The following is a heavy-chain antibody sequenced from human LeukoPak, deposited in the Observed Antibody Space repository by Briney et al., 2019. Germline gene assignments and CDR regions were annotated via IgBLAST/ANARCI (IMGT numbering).Heavy chain of an antibody. CDR1: GFTFSSYG. Sequence: GGSLRLSCAASGFTFSSYGMHWVRQAPGKGLEWVAVIWYDGSNKYYADSVKGRFTISRDNSKNTLYLQMNSLRAEDTAVYYCARGGAAGTLGDYWGQGTLVTVSS. CDR2: IWYDGSNK. CDR3: ARGGAAGTLGDY. J-gene: IGHJ4*02. V-gene: IGHV3-33*01. D-gene: IGHD6-13*01.